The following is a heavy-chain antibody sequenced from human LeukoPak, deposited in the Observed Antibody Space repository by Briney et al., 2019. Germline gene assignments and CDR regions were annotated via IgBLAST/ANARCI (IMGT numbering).Heavy chain of an antibody. CDR3: ARRLVSETVTPWDGMDV. CDR1: GSYFINYW. CDR2: IYTGNSDT. V-gene: IGHV5-51*01. J-gene: IGHJ6*02. D-gene: IGHD4-17*01. Sequence: GESLQISCEGTGSYFINYWIGWVRQIPGKGLEWMGIIYTGNSDTRYCPTFQGQVTISVDKSISTAYLRWRSLKSSDTAMYCCARRLVSETVTPWDGMDVWGQGTTVTVSS.